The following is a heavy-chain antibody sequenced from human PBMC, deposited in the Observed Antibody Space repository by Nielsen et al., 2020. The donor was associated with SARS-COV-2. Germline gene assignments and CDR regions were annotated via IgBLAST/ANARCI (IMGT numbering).Heavy chain of an antibody. D-gene: IGHD1-7*01. CDR1: GGSISSYY. Sequence: SETLSLTCTVSGGSISSYYWSWIRQPPGKGLEWIGYIYYSGSTNYNPSLKSRVTISVDTSKNQFSLKLSSVTAADTAVYYCAREDNWNYAEFDYWGQGTLVTVSS. CDR2: IYYSGST. CDR3: AREDNWNYAEFDY. J-gene: IGHJ4*02. V-gene: IGHV4-59*12.